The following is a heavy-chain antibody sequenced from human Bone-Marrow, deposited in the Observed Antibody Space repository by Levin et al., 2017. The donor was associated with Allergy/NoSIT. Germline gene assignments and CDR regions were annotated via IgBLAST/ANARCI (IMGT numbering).Heavy chain of an antibody. CDR1: GYIFTGYF. J-gene: IGHJ4*02. CDR2: INPNTGDT. D-gene: IGHD2-21*02. Sequence: ASVKVSCKASGYIFTGYFIHWVRQAPGQGLEWMGRINPNTGDTDFAQKFHDRVAMTGDTSITTAYMELSSLRSDDTAVYYCARDRVGTVLFDYWGQGSLVTVSS. CDR3: ARDRVGTVLFDY. V-gene: IGHV1-2*06.